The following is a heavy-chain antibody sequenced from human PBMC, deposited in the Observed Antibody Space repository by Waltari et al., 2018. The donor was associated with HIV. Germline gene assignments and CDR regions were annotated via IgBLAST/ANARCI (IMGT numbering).Heavy chain of an antibody. CDR3: ARGHIEVAGFFDY. Sequence: QVQLQESGPGLVKPSETLSLTCSVSGGSISNYYWSWIRQPPGKGLEWIAYIYYSGSTYYNPSLKSRVTISVDTSENQFSLNLTSVTAADTAVYYCARGHIEVAGFFDYWGQGVLVSVSS. J-gene: IGHJ4*02. CDR2: IYYSGST. CDR1: GGSISNYY. D-gene: IGHD6-19*01. V-gene: IGHV4-59*01.